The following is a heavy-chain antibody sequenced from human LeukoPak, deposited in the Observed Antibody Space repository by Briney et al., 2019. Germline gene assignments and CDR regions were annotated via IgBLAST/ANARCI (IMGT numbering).Heavy chain of an antibody. D-gene: IGHD6-13*01. CDR2: INHSGST. J-gene: IGHJ4*02. CDR1: GGSFSGYY. Sequence: SETLSLTCAVYGGSFSGYYWSWIRQPPGKGLEWIGEINHSGSTNYNPSLKSRVTISVDTSKNQFSLKLSSVTAADTAVYYCARVGSWQTSGDWGQGTLVTVSS. V-gene: IGHV4-34*01. CDR3: ARVGSWQTSGD.